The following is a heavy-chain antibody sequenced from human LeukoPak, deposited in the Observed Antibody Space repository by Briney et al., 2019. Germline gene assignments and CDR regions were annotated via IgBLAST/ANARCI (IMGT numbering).Heavy chain of an antibody. CDR3: ATDRDNSDWQKRFDS. D-gene: IGHD2-21*02. J-gene: IGHJ4*02. V-gene: IGHV3-7*01. Sequence: GGSLRLSCAASGFTFSTYWMNWYRQAPGKGLEWVGNINQDASEINYVDSVRGRFTISRDNAKNSLHPQMNSLRAEDTAVYYCATDRDNSDWQKRFDSWGQGTLVTVSS. CDR1: GFTFSTYW. CDR2: INQDASEI.